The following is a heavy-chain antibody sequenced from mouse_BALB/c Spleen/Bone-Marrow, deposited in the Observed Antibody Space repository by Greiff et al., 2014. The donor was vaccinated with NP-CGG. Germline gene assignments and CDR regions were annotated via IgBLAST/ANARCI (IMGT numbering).Heavy chain of an antibody. CDR2: ISSGGGYT. J-gene: IGHJ4*01. CDR3: TRQRNWDHYAMDY. D-gene: IGHD4-1*01. V-gene: IGHV5-6*01. Sequence: DVHLVESGGDLVKPGGSLKLSCAASGFTFSTYGMSWVRQTPDKRLEWVATISSGGGYTYYPDSVKGRFTIARDNANNTLYLQMNRLKTEDTAMCYGTRQRNWDHYAMDYWGQGTSVTVSS. CDR1: GFTFSTYG.